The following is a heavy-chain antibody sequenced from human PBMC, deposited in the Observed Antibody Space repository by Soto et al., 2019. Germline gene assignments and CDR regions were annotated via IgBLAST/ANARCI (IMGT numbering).Heavy chain of an antibody. J-gene: IGHJ6*03. CDR3: ARRVSATITTHYYYMDV. V-gene: IGHV4-59*08. Sequence: SETLSLTCTVSGGSISSYYWSWIRQPPGKGLEWIGYIYYSGSTNYNPSLKSRVTISVDTSKNQFSLKLSSVTAADTAVYYCARRVSATITTHYYYMDVWGKGTTVTVSS. D-gene: IGHD5-12*01. CDR1: GGSISSYY. CDR2: IYYSGST.